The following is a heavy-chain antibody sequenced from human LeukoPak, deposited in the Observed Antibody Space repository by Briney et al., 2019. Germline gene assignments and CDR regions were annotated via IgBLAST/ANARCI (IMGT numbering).Heavy chain of an antibody. CDR3: AKDSRSGWSFDY. CDR1: GFTFSRYS. Sequence: GGSLRLSCAASGFTFSRYSMNWVRQAPGKGLEWVSSISSSSSYIYYADSVKGRFTISRDNAKNSLYLQMNSLRAEDTAVYYCAKDSRSGWSFDYWGQGTLVTVSS. CDR2: ISSSSSYI. D-gene: IGHD6-19*01. J-gene: IGHJ4*02. V-gene: IGHV3-21*01.